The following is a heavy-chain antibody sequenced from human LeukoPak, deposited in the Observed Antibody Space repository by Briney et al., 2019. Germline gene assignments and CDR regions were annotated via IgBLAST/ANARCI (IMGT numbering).Heavy chain of an antibody. Sequence: GGSLRLSCAASGFTFSSYGMHWVRQAPGKGLEWVAVISYDGSNKYYADSVKGRFTISRDNSKNTLYLQMNSLRAEDTAVYYCANDGPYYYDSSGYPVWDYWGQGTLVTVSS. D-gene: IGHD3-22*01. V-gene: IGHV3-30*18. J-gene: IGHJ4*02. CDR3: ANDGPYYYDSSGYPVWDY. CDR1: GFTFSSYG. CDR2: ISYDGSNK.